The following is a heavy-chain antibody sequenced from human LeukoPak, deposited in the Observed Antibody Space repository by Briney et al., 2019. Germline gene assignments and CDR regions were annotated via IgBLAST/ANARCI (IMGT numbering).Heavy chain of an antibody. CDR2: IKQDGSEK. CDR3: ARGGYSLFDAFDI. V-gene: IGHV3-7*01. J-gene: IGHJ3*02. CDR1: GFTFSSYW. Sequence: AGGSLRLSCAASGFTFSSYWMSWVRQAPGKGLEWVANIKQDGSEKYYVDSVKGRFTISRDNAKNSLYLQTNSLRAEDTAVYYCARGGYSLFDAFDIWGQGTMVTVSS. D-gene: IGHD2-21*01.